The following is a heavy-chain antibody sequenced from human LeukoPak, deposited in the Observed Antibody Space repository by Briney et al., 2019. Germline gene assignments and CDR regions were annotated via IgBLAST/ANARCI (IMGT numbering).Heavy chain of an antibody. V-gene: IGHV3-23*01. CDR1: GFTFSSYA. CDR3: AKVFRSGDLFVSDS. D-gene: IGHD4-17*01. J-gene: IGHJ4*02. Sequence: GGSLRLSCAASGFTFSSYAMRWVRQAPGKGLEWVSGISGSGGDTYYADSVKGRFTISRDNSKNTLYLQMNILRAEDSAVYYCAKVFRSGDLFVSDSWGQGTLVTVSS. CDR2: ISGSGGDT.